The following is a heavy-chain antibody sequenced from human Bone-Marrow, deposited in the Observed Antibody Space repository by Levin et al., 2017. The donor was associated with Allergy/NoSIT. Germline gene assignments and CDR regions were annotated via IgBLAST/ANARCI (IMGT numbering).Heavy chain of an antibody. V-gene: IGHV3-30*03. CDR1: GFTFSSYG. Sequence: PGGSLRLSCAASGFTFSSYGMHWVRQAPGKGLEWVAVIPYDGSNKYYADSVKGRFTISRDNSKNTLYLQMNSLRAEDTAVYYCARLGIAARLYYYYGMDVWGQGTTVTVSS. CDR2: IPYDGSNK. D-gene: IGHD6-6*01. J-gene: IGHJ6*02. CDR3: ARLGIAARLYYYYGMDV.